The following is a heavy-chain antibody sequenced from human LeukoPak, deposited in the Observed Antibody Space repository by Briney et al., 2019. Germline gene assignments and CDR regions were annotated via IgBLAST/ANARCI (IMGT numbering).Heavy chain of an antibody. CDR3: ARAMTKAYYYGMDV. D-gene: IGHD3-22*01. V-gene: IGHV4-59*01. Sequence: SETLSLTCTVSGGSISSYYWSWIRQPPGKGLEWNGYIYYSGSTNYNPSLKSRVTISVDTSKNQFSLKLSSVTAADTAVYYCARAMTKAYYYGMDVWGQGTTVTVSS. J-gene: IGHJ6*02. CDR1: GGSISSYY. CDR2: IYYSGST.